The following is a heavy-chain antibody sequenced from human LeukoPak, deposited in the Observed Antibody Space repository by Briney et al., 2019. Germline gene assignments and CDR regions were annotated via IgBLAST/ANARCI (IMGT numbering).Heavy chain of an antibody. J-gene: IGHJ4*02. D-gene: IGHD2-2*03. Sequence: PGRSLRLSCAASGFTFSSYGMHWVRQAPGKGLEWVAVISYDGSNKYYADSVKGRFTISRDNSKNTLYLQTNSLRAEDTAVYYCAKDMDIVVVPAAPYFDYWGQGTLVTVSS. CDR2: ISYDGSNK. CDR1: GFTFSSYG. V-gene: IGHV3-30*18. CDR3: AKDMDIVVVPAAPYFDY.